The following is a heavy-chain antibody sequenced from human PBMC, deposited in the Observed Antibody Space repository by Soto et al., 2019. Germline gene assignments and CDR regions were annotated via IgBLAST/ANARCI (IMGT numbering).Heavy chain of an antibody. V-gene: IGHV3-33*01. D-gene: IGHD6-19*01. J-gene: IGHJ4*02. Sequence: QVQLVESGGGVVQPGRSLRLSGAASGFTFSSYGMHWVRQAPGKGLAWVAVIWYDGSNKYYADSVKGRFTISRDNSKNTLFLQMNSLRAEDTAVYYCARAISSSGWYSSVDYWGQGTLVTVSS. CDR2: IWYDGSNK. CDR1: GFTFSSYG. CDR3: ARAISSSGWYSSVDY.